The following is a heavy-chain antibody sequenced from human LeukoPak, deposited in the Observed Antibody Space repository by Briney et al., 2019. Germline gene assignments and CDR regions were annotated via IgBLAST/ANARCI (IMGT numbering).Heavy chain of an antibody. Sequence: GGPLRLSCAASGFTFSSYGMHWVRQAPGKGLEWVAVISYDGSNKYCADSVKGRFTISRDNSKNTLYLQMNSLRAEDTAVYYCATYCSGGSCYGYWGQGTLVTVSS. CDR1: GFTFSSYG. V-gene: IGHV3-30*03. CDR2: ISYDGSNK. CDR3: ATYCSGGSCYGY. D-gene: IGHD2-15*01. J-gene: IGHJ4*02.